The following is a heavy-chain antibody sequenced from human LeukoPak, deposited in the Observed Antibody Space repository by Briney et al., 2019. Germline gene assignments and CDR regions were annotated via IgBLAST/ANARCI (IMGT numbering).Heavy chain of an antibody. Sequence: ASVKVSCKASGGTFSSYAISWVRQAPGQGLEWMGRIIPILGIANYAQKFQGRVTITADKSTSTAYMELSSLRSEDTAVYYCARLYDSSGYYERDFDYWGQGTLVTVSS. CDR2: IIPILGIA. CDR1: GGTFSSYA. J-gene: IGHJ4*02. CDR3: ARLYDSSGYYERDFDY. D-gene: IGHD3-22*01. V-gene: IGHV1-69*04.